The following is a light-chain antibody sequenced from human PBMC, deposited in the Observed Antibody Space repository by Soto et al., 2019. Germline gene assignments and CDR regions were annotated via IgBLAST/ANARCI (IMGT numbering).Light chain of an antibody. CDR2: DAS. Sequence: EIVLTQSPATLSLSPGERATLSCRASQSVSSYLAWYQQKPGQAPRLLIYDASTRATGIPARFSGSGSGTEFTLTISSIEPEDFAVYYCQQRSNWPPYTFGQGTKLEIK. V-gene: IGKV3-11*01. CDR3: QQRSNWPPYT. J-gene: IGKJ2*01. CDR1: QSVSSY.